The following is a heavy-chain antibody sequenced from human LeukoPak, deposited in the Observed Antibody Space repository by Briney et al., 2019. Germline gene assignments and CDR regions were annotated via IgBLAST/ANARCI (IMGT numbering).Heavy chain of an antibody. CDR3: ARVPPRGSGSYSTDY. V-gene: IGHV4-59*01. Sequence: PSETLSLTCTVSGGSISSYYWRWIRQPPGKGLEWIGDIYYSGSTNYNPSFKSRVTMSVDTSKNQFSLKLSSVTAADTAVYYCARVPPRGSGSYSTDYWGQGTLVTVSS. J-gene: IGHJ4*02. CDR2: IYYSGST. D-gene: IGHD3-10*01. CDR1: GGSISSYY.